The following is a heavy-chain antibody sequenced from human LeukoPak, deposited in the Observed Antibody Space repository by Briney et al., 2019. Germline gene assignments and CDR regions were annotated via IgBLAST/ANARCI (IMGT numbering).Heavy chain of an antibody. Sequence: PETLSLTCTVSGGSISSGSYYWSWIRQSAGKGLEWIGRIYNSGGTNYNPSLKSRVTISVDTSKNHFSQKLSSVTAADTAVYYCARGTVVTANDYWGQGTLVTVSS. CDR3: ARGTVVTANDY. CDR1: GGSISSGSYY. CDR2: IYNSGGT. V-gene: IGHV4-61*03. D-gene: IGHD4-23*01. J-gene: IGHJ4*02.